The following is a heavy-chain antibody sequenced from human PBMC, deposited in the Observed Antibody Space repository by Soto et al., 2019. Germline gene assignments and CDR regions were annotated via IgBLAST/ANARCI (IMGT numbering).Heavy chain of an antibody. CDR1: GYSFTSYW. D-gene: IGHD3-22*01. V-gene: IGHV5-51*01. CDR3: ARGYYYDSSGYYFDY. CDR2: IYPGDSDT. J-gene: IGHJ4*02. Sequence: GESLKISCKGSGYSFTSYWIGWVRQMLGKGLEWMGIIYPGDSDTRYSPSFQGQVTISADKSISTAYLQWSSLKASDTAMYYCARGYYYDSSGYYFDYWGQGTLVTVS.